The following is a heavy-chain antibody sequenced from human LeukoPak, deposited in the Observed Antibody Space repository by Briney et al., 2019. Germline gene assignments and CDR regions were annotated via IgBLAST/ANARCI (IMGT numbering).Heavy chain of an antibody. CDR2: INPSGGST. CDR3: AREDIGGADYYYMDV. D-gene: IGHD1-26*01. Sequence: ASVKVSCKASGYTFTSYYMHWVRQAPGQGLEWMGIINPSGGSTSYAQKFQGRVTMTRDTCTSTVYMELSSLRSEDTAVYYCAREDIGGADYYYMDVWGKGTTVTVSS. J-gene: IGHJ6*03. CDR1: GYTFTSYY. V-gene: IGHV1-46*01.